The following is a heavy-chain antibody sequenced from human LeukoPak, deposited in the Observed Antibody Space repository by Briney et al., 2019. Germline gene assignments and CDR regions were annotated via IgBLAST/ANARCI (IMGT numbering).Heavy chain of an antibody. J-gene: IGHJ4*02. CDR1: GFSITDHH. D-gene: IGHD5-12*01. V-gene: IGHV4-59*08. CDR3: ARRVGTMQPFDY. CDR2: INYSGST. Sequence: GSLRLSCAGAGFSITDHHMDWIRQPPGKGLEWIGYINYSGSTNYNPSLKSRVTISVDTSKNQLSLKLSSVTAADTAVYYCARRVGTMQPFDYWGQGTLVTVSS.